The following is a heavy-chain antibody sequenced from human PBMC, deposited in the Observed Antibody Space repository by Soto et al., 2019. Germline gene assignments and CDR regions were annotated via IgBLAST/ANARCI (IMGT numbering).Heavy chain of an antibody. V-gene: IGHV3-23*01. D-gene: IGHD2-2*02. CDR1: GFTFSSYA. CDR3: AKSALEYCSSTSCYRGGYYYYGMDV. CDR2: ISGSGGST. Sequence: GGSLRLSCAASGFTFSSYAMSWVRQAPGKGLEWVSAISGSGGSTYHADSVKGRFTISRDNSKNTLYLQMNSLRAEDTAVYYCAKSALEYCSSTSCYRGGYYYYGMDVWGQGTTVTAP. J-gene: IGHJ6*02.